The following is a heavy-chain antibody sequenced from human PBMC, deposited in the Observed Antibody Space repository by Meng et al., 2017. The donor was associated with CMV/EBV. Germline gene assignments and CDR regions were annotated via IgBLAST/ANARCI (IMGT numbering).Heavy chain of an antibody. CDR1: GGSVSSVSYY. D-gene: IGHD2-15*01. J-gene: IGHJ5*02. CDR3: ARAKVEEDPTWFDP. CDR2: IYYSGST. V-gene: IGHV4-61*01. Sequence: SETLSLTCTVSGGSVSSVSYYWSWIRQPPGKGLEWIGYIYYSGSTNYNPSLKSRVTISVDTSKNQFSLKLSSVTAADTAVYYCARAKVEEDPTWFDPWGQGTLVTVSS.